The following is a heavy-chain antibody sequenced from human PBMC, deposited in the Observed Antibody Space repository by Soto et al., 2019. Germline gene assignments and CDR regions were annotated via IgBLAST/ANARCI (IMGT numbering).Heavy chain of an antibody. D-gene: IGHD6-19*01. CDR3: ARVVATVAGPYGMDV. J-gene: IGHJ6*02. CDR2: ISAYNGNT. Sequence: QVQLVQSGAEVKKPGASVKVSCRASGYTFTSYVISWVRQAPAQGLEWMGWISAYNGNTNFAQKLQGRVTMTTDTSTXTAYMELRSVRADDTAVYYCARVVATVAGPYGMDVWGQGTTVTVSS. CDR1: GYTFTSYV. V-gene: IGHV1-18*01.